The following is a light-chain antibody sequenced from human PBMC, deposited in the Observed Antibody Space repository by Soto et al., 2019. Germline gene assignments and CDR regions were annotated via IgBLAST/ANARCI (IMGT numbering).Light chain of an antibody. CDR3: QQYRDSTYT. J-gene: IGKJ2*01. V-gene: IGKV3-20*01. CDR1: QNIRRNQ. Sequence: EIVLTQSPGTLSLSPGERATVSCRASQNIRRNQLAWYQHKPGQAPRLLINAASSRATGIPDRFRGSVSGTDFPLTISRLEPEDFAVYYCQQYRDSTYTFGQGTELEI. CDR2: AAS.